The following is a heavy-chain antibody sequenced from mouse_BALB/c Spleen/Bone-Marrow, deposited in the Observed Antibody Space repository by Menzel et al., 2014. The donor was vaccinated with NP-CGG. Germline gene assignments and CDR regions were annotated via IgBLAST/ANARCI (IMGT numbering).Heavy chain of an antibody. D-gene: IGHD2-4*01. Sequence: EVMLVESGGGLVQPGGSRKLSCAAPGFTFSSFGMHWVRQAPEKGLEWVAYISSGSSTIYYADTVKGRFTISRDNPKNTLFLQMTSLRSEDTAMYYCARKGALITHYYAMDYWGQGTSVTVSS. J-gene: IGHJ4*01. CDR1: GFTFSSFG. CDR2: ISSGSSTI. V-gene: IGHV5-17*02. CDR3: ARKGALITHYYAMDY.